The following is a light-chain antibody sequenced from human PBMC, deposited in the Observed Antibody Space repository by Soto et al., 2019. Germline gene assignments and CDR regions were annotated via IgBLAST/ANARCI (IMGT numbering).Light chain of an antibody. CDR1: QDIGVF. V-gene: IGKV1-39*01. Sequence: EIKVTQSPSSLSASVGDRVTITCRASQDIGVFLNWYQQKPGKAPKCLIYAASNLESRVPSRFSGSGSGTDFNFTISSLQFDDLATYYCQQTYITLRTLGEGTMVDIK. J-gene: IGKJ2*01. CDR3: QQTYITLRT. CDR2: AAS.